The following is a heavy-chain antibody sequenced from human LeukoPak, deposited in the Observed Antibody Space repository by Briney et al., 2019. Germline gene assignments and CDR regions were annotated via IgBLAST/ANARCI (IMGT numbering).Heavy chain of an antibody. J-gene: IGHJ4*02. CDR2: INTHSGGT. CDR1: GYTFTGHY. V-gene: IGHV1-2*02. CDR3: ARDLSGSYDY. Sequence: ASVKVSCKASGYTFTGHYIHWVRQAPGQGLEWLGLINTHSGGTNYAQRSQGRVTMARDTSITTAYMELSRLRSDDTAVYFCARDLSGSYDYWGQGTLVTVSS. D-gene: IGHD1-26*01.